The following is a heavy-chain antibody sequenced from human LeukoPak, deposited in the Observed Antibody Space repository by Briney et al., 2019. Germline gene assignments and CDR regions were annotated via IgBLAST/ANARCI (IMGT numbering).Heavy chain of an antibody. V-gene: IGHV3-23*01. D-gene: IGHD2-2*01. CDR3: AKGTSSSCYGGLGY. CDR2: ISGSGDSI. Sequence: GGSLRLSCTASGFTFSSYAMTWVRQAPGKGLEWVSVISGSGDSIFYADSVKGRFTISRDSSKNTLYLQMNSLRAEDTAVYYCAKGTSSSCYGGLGYWGQGTLVTVSS. J-gene: IGHJ4*02. CDR1: GFTFSSYA.